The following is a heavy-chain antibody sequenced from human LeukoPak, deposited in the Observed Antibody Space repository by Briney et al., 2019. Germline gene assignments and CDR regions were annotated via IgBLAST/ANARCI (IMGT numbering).Heavy chain of an antibody. CDR2: IIPIFGTA. V-gene: IGHV1-69*13. D-gene: IGHD2-2*01. Sequence: GSSVKVSCKASGGTFSSYAISWVRQAPGQGLEWMGGIIPIFGTANYAQKFQGRVTITADESTSTAYMELSSLRSEDTAVYYCARGRWGYCSSTSCSAPFDYWGQGTLVTVSS. CDR3: ARGRWGYCSSTSCSAPFDY. J-gene: IGHJ4*02. CDR1: GGTFSSYA.